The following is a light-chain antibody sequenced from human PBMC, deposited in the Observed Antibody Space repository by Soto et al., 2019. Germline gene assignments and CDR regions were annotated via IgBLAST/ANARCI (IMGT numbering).Light chain of an antibody. Sequence: EIVLTQSPGTLSLSPGERATLSCRASQSVSSSYLAWYQQKPGQAPRLLIYGASSRATGIPDRFSGSGSGTDFTLTFSRLEPEDFAVYYCQQYGSSFGGGTKVEIK. CDR1: QSVSSSY. CDR3: QQYGSS. J-gene: IGKJ4*01. CDR2: GAS. V-gene: IGKV3-20*01.